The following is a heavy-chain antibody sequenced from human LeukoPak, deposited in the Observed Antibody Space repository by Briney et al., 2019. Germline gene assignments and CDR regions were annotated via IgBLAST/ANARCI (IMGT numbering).Heavy chain of an antibody. V-gene: IGHV3-33*01. Sequence: PGRSLRLSCAASGFTFSSYGMHWVRQAPGKGLEWVAVIWYDGSNKYYADSEKGRFTISRDNSKNTLYLQMNSLRAEDTAVYYCARPTYSGSYYWFDYWGQGTLVTVSS. CDR2: IWYDGSNK. CDR1: GFTFSSYG. D-gene: IGHD1-26*01. J-gene: IGHJ4*02. CDR3: ARPTYSGSYYWFDY.